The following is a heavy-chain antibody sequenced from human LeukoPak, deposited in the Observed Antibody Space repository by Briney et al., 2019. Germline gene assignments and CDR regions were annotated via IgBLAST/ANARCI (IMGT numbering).Heavy chain of an antibody. CDR1: GGTFSSYA. CDR2: IIPIFGTA. V-gene: IGHV1-69*13. CDR3: TKEDPRFDP. J-gene: IGHJ5*02. Sequence: SVKVSCKASGGTFSSYAISWVRQAPGQGLEWMGGIIPIFGTANYAQKFQGRVTITADESTSTAYMELSSLRADDTAVYYCTKEDPRFDPWGQGTLVTVSS.